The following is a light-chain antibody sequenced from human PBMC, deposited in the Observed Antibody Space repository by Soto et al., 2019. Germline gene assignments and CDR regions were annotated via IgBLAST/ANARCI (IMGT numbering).Light chain of an antibody. Sequence: QSALTQPPSASGSPGQSVTISCTGTSSDVGGYNYVSWYQQHPGKAPKLMIYEVTKRPSGVPDRFSGSKSGNTASLTVFGLLAEDEADYYCSSFAGSNSHVFGTGTKLTVL. V-gene: IGLV2-8*01. CDR3: SSFAGSNSHV. J-gene: IGLJ1*01. CDR2: EVT. CDR1: SSDVGGYNY.